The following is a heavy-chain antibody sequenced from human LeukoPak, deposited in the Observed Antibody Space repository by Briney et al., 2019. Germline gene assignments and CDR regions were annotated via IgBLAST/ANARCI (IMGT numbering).Heavy chain of an antibody. D-gene: IGHD3-9*01. J-gene: IGHJ3*02. V-gene: IGHV4-59*08. CDR3: ATTHYFANLDAFDI. CDR1: GGPISSYY. CDR2: ISYSGST. Sequence: SETLSLTCTVSGGPISSYYWSWIRQPPGKGLEWIGYISYSGSTNYNPSLKSRVTISVDTSKNQFSLRLSSVTAADTAVYYCATTHYFANLDAFDIWGQGTMVTVSS.